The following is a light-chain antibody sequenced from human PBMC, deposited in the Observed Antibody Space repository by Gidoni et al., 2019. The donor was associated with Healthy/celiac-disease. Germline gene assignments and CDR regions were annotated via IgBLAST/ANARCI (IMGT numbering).Light chain of an antibody. V-gene: IGKV1-5*03. Sequence: DIQMTQSPSTLSASVGDRVTITCRASPSISSWLAWYQQKPGNAPKLLIYKASSLESGVPSRFSGSGSGTEFTLTISSLQPDDFATYYCQQYNSYLFTFGPGTKVDIK. CDR3: QQYNSYLFT. J-gene: IGKJ3*01. CDR1: PSISSW. CDR2: KAS.